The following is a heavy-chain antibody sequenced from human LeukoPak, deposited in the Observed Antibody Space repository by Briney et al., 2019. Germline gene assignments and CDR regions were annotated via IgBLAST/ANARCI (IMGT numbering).Heavy chain of an antibody. CDR3: ARHPGLRNWFDP. D-gene: IGHD3-3*01. CDR2: IYYSGST. J-gene: IGHJ5*02. V-gene: IGHV4-39*01. CDR1: GGSISSSSYY. Sequence: KSSETLSLTCTVSGGSISSSSYYWGWIRQPPGKGLEWIGSIYYSGSTYYSASLKSRVTISIDTSKNHFSLKVTSVTAADTAVYYCARHPGLRNWFDPWGQGTLVTVSS.